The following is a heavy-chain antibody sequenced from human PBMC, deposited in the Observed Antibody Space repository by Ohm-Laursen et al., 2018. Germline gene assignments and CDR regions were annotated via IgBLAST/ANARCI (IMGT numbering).Heavy chain of an antibody. V-gene: IGHV3-48*03. Sequence: SLRLSCAASGFTFSSYEMNWVRQAPGKGLEWVSYISSSGSTIHYADSAKGRFTISRDNAKNSLYLQMNSLRAEDTAVYHCARDPVRGLTDYWGQGTLVTVSS. D-gene: IGHD3-16*01. CDR3: ARDPVRGLTDY. J-gene: IGHJ4*02. CDR1: GFTFSSYE. CDR2: ISSSGSTI.